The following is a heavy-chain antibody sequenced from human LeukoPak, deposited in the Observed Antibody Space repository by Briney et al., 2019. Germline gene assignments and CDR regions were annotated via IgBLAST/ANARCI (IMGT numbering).Heavy chain of an antibody. D-gene: IGHD3-22*01. Sequence: SETLSLTCTVSGGSISSYYWSWIRQPAGKGLEWIGRIYTSGSTNYNPSLKSRVTMSVDTSKNQFSLKLSSVTAADTAVYYCARDPRPRHYYDRTGDYYYGMDVWGQGTTVTVSS. CDR1: GGSISSYY. V-gene: IGHV4-4*07. CDR2: IYTSGST. CDR3: ARDPRPRHYYDRTGDYYYGMDV. J-gene: IGHJ6*02.